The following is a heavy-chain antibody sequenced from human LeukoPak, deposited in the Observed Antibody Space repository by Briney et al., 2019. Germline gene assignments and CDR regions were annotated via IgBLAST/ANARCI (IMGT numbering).Heavy chain of an antibody. V-gene: IGHV3-7*01. CDR1: GFTFSNYW. Sequence: GGCLRLSCAASGFTFSNYWMSWVRQAPGKGLEWVASIRPDGDGDHFMDSVKGRFTTSRDNAERSLFLQMNSLRADDTAVYYCARLMGGVTTYDSWGQGTLVTVSS. CDR2: IRPDGDGD. J-gene: IGHJ4*02. CDR3: ARLMGGVTTYDS. D-gene: IGHD4-11*01.